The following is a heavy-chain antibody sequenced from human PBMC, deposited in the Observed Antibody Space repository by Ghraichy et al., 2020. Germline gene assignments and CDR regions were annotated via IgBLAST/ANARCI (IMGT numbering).Heavy chain of an antibody. D-gene: IGHD2-21*02. V-gene: IGHV4-39*01. CDR1: GGSISSSSYY. CDR3: ASVVVTAIPRYNWFDP. J-gene: IGHJ5*02. CDR2: IYYSGSI. Sequence: SQTLSLTCTVSGGSISSSSYYWGWIRQPPGKGLEWIGSIYYSGSIYYNPSLKSRVTISVDTSKNQFSLKLSSVTAADTAVYYCASVVVTAIPRYNWFDPWGQGTLVTVSS.